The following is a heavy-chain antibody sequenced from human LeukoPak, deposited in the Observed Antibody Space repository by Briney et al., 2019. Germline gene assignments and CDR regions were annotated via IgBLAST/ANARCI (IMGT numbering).Heavy chain of an antibody. Sequence: ASVKVSCKASGYTFTGYYMHWVRQAPGQGLEWMGWINPNSGGTNYAQKFQGRVTTTRDTSISTAYMELSRLRSDDTAVYYCARTSSIAARPTQYWGQGTLVTVSS. D-gene: IGHD6-6*01. J-gene: IGHJ4*02. V-gene: IGHV1-2*02. CDR2: INPNSGGT. CDR3: ARTSSIAARPTQY. CDR1: GYTFTGYY.